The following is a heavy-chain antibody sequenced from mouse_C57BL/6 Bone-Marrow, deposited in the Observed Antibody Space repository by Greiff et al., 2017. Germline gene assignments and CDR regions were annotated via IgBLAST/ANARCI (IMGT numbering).Heavy chain of an antibody. D-gene: IGHD2-1*01. V-gene: IGHV1-77*01. CDR1: DYTFTDYY. Sequence: VQLQQSGAELARPGASVKLSCKASDYTFTDYYINWVKQRTGQGLEWIGEIYPGSGNTYYNEKLKGKATLTEDKSSSTAYMQRSSLTSEDSAVYFCARWDSYYGKSFYVMDYWGQGTSVTVSS. CDR3: ARWDSYYGKSFYVMDY. J-gene: IGHJ4*01. CDR2: IYPGSGNT.